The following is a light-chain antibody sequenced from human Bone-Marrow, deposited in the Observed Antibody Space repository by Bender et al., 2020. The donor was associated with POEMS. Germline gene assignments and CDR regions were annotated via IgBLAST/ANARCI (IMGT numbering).Light chain of an antibody. J-gene: IGLJ1*01. CDR2: DVS. Sequence: QSALTQPASVSGSLGQSVTISCTGTSSDIGGYDFVSWYQQHPGKVPKLIIYDVSVRPSGVSNRFSGSKSGNTASLTISWLQAEEEADYYCCSYAGTSTVVFGSGTKVTVL. CDR3: CSYAGTSTVV. CDR1: SSDIGGYDF. V-gene: IGLV2-14*03.